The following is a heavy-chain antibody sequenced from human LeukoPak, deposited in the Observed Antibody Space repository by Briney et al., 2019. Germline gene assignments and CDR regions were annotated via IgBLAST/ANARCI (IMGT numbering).Heavy chain of an antibody. CDR3: AITGYYYYYGMDV. CDR2: ISGSGGST. CDR1: GFTFSSYA. V-gene: IGHV3-23*01. Sequence: PGGSLRLPCAASGFTFSSYAMSWVRQAPGKGLEWVSAISGSGGSTYYADSVKGRFTISRDNSKNTLYLQMNSLRAEDTAVYYCAITGYYYYYGMDVWGKGTTVTVSS. J-gene: IGHJ6*04.